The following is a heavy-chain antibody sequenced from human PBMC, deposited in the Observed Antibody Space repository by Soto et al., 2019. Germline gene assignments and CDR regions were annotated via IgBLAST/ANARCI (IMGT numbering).Heavy chain of an antibody. J-gene: IGHJ4*02. Sequence: QVQLQESGPGLVKPSQTLSLTCTVSGGSIRSGTYYWSWIRQPPGKGLEWIGYIYYSGTAYYSPSLKSRVAMSVATSMNQFALKLSSVTAADTAVYYCARVGVAAADCDSWGQGTLVTVSS. CDR1: GGSIRSGTYY. D-gene: IGHD2-15*01. V-gene: IGHV4-31*03. CDR3: ARVGVAAADCDS. CDR2: IYYSGTA.